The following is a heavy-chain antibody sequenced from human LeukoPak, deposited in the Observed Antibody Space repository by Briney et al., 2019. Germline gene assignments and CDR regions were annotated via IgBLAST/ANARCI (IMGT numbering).Heavy chain of an antibody. J-gene: IGHJ6*03. D-gene: IGHD6-13*01. Sequence: GASVKVSCKASGYTFTSYGISWVRQAPGQGLEWMGWISAYNGNTNYAQKLQGRVTMTTDTSTSTAYMELRSLRSDDTAVYYCARDLIAAADYYMDVWGKGTTVTVSS. V-gene: IGHV1-18*01. CDR2: ISAYNGNT. CDR1: GYTFTSYG. CDR3: ARDLIAAADYYMDV.